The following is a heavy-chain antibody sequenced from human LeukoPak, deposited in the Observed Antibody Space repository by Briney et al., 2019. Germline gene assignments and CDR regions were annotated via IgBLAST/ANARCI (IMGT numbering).Heavy chain of an antibody. CDR3: AKDLDSGSYYLDY. D-gene: IGHD1-26*01. J-gene: IGHJ4*02. CDR2: MSYDGSKQ. V-gene: IGHV3-30*18. CDR1: GFTFSSYG. Sequence: GGSLRLSCAASGFTFSSYGMHWIRQAPGRGLEWVSFMSYDGSKQYYADSVKGRFTISRDNSKNTLYLQMNSLRPEDTAVYYCAKDLDSGSYYLDYWGQGTLVTVSS.